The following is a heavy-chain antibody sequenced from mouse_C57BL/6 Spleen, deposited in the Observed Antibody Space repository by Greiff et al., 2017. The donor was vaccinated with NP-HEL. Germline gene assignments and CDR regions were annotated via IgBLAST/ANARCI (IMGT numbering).Heavy chain of an antibody. CDR1: GYTFTSYW. Sequence: VKLQQPGAELVKPGASVKMSCKASGYTFTSYWITWVKQRPGQGLEWIGDLYPGSGSTNYTEKFKSKATLTVDTSSSTAYMQLSILTSEDSAVYYCARPLYYGSSPFAYWGQGTLVTVSA. CDR2: LYPGSGST. D-gene: IGHD1-1*01. J-gene: IGHJ3*01. CDR3: ARPLYYGSSPFAY. V-gene: IGHV1-55*01.